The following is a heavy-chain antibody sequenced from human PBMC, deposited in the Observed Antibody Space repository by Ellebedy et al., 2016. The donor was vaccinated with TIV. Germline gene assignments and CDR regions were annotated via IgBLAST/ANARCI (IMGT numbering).Heavy chain of an antibody. J-gene: IGHJ2*01. CDR1: GGSIRSYF. CDR3: ARVSGNYYLYWHFDL. Sequence: MPSETLSLTCTVSGGSIRSYFWSWIRQPPGKGLEWIGYIHYSGSTNYNSSLKSRVTISIDTSKNQFSLKLSSVTAADTAVYYCARVSGNYYLYWHFDLWGRGSLVTVSS. CDR2: IHYSGST. V-gene: IGHV4-59*08. D-gene: IGHD3-10*01.